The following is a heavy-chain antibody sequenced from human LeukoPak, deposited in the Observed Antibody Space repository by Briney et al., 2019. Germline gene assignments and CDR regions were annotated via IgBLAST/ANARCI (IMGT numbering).Heavy chain of an antibody. CDR3: ARVFFGGSNAGVGY. V-gene: IGHV5-10-1*01. J-gene: IGHJ4*02. Sequence: GEPLKISCKGSGYSFTSYCISGVRQMPGKALEWMGRIDPSDSYTNYSPSFQAHVTISADKSISTAYLQWSRLKASDTAMYYCARVFFGGSNAGVGYWGQGTLVNVSS. CDR1: GYSFTSYC. D-gene: IGHD3-10*01. CDR2: IDPSDSYT.